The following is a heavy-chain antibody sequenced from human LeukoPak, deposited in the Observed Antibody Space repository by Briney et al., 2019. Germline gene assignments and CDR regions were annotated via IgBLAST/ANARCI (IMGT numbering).Heavy chain of an antibody. CDR3: ARVGSSSVYYYYYYMDV. J-gene: IGHJ6*03. CDR2: INRDGSST. D-gene: IGHD6-13*01. V-gene: IGHV3-74*01. CDR1: GFTFSSYR. Sequence: QPGGSLRLSCAASGFTFSSYRIHWVRQAPGKGLVWVSRINRDGSSTDYADSVKGRFTISRDNAKNALYLQMNSLRVEDTAVYYCARVGSSSVYYYYYYMDVWGKGTTVTVSS.